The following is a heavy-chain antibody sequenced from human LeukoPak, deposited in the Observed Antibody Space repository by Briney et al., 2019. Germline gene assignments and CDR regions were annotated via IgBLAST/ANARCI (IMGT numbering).Heavy chain of an antibody. CDR2: ISSSSSTI. J-gene: IGHJ4*02. CDR1: GFTFSNYA. V-gene: IGHV3-48*04. Sequence: GGSLRLSCVASGFTFSNYAMSWVRQAPGKGLEWVSYISSSSSTIYYADSVKGRFTISRDNAKNSLYLQMNSLRAEDTAVYYCARDANGVHGWGQGTLVTVSS. D-gene: IGHD5/OR15-5a*01. CDR3: ARDANGVHG.